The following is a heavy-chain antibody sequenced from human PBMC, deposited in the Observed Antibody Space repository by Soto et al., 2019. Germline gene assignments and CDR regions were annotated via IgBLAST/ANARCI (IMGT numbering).Heavy chain of an antibody. D-gene: IGHD1-26*01. CDR3: ARLYSGSYTMDV. CDR2: INAGNGNT. CDR1: GYSFTSYA. Sequence: ASVKVSCKPSGYSFTSYAMQWVRQAPGRRLEWMGWINAGNGNTKYSQKFQGRVTITRDTSASTAYMELSSLRSEDTAVYYCARLYSGSYTMDVWGQGTTVTVSS. V-gene: IGHV1-3*01. J-gene: IGHJ6*02.